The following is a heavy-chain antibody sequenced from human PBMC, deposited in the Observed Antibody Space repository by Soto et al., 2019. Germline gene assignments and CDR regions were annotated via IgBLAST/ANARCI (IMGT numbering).Heavy chain of an antibody. J-gene: IGHJ4*02. CDR2: VYYSGST. CDR1: GGSISSRSYG. D-gene: IGHD3-10*01. Sequence: PSETLSLTCTVSGGSISSRSYGWGWIRQPPGKGLEWVGNVYYSGSTHYNSTLQNRVTISIDTSRNQFSLRLTSVTAADTAIYFCARVHTALALWRYYFDSWGQGALVTVSS. V-gene: IGHV4-39*01. CDR3: ARVHTALALWRYYFDS.